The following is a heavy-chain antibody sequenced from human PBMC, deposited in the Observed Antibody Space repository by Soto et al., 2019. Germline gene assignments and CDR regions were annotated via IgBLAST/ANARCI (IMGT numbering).Heavy chain of an antibody. J-gene: IGHJ4*02. V-gene: IGHV4-4*02. D-gene: IGHD6-13*01. CDR3: ARIPAAGTNFAN. CDR1: GGSISSSNW. CDR2: IYHSGST. Sequence: QVQLQESGPGLVKPSGTLSLTCAVSGGSISSSNWWSWVRQPPGKGLEWIGEIYHSGSTNYNPSLKRRVTIPEDRPKNQFPWKRGSVTAPDTAVYSCARIPAAGTNFANWAQGTLATVS.